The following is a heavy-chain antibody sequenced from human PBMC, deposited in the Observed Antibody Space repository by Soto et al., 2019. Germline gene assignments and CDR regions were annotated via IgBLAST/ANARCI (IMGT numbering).Heavy chain of an antibody. CDR2: INHSGST. D-gene: IGHD3-9*01. Sequence: PSETLSLTCAVYGGSFSGYYWSWIRQPPGKGLEWIGEINHSGSTNYNPSLKSRVTISRDISQNRIYLQMNSLRGEDTAVYYCAKDKKYDILSAWDALDIWGQGTRVTVSS. J-gene: IGHJ3*02. V-gene: IGHV4-34*01. CDR3: AKDKKYDILSAWDALDI. CDR1: GGSFSGYY.